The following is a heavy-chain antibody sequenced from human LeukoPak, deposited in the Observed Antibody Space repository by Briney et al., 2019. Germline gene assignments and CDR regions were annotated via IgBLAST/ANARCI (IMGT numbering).Heavy chain of an antibody. CDR1: GDSISSGSYY. V-gene: IGHV4-61*02. J-gene: IGHJ4*02. D-gene: IGHD6-13*01. CDR2: IYASGST. CDR3: ARAAALGLDY. Sequence: SETLSLTCTVSGDSISSGSYYWSWIRQPAGKGLEWIERIYASGSTNYTPSLKSRVTISVDTSKNQFSLKLSSVTAADTAVYYCARAAALGLDYWGQGTLVTVSS.